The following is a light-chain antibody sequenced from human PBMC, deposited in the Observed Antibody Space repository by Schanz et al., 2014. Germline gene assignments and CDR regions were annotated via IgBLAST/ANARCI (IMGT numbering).Light chain of an antibody. J-gene: IGLJ2*01. CDR3: SSYSSTSTLV. Sequence: QSALTQPPSASGSPGQSVTISCTGTSSDVGGYNYVSWYQQHPGKAPKLLIYEGTKRPSGVPDRFSGSKSGNTASLTISGLQAEDEADYYCSSYSSTSTLVFGGGTKLTVL. CDR1: SSDVGGYNY. V-gene: IGLV2-8*01. CDR2: EGT.